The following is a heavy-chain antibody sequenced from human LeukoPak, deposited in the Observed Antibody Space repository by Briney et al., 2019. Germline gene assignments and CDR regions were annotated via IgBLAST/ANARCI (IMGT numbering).Heavy chain of an antibody. Sequence: ASVKVSCKASGGTFSSYAISWVRQAPGQGLEWMGGIIPIFGTANYAQKFQGRVTITTDESTSTAYMELSSLRSEDTAVYYCAIDGDTADAFDIWGQGTMVTVSS. CDR3: AIDGDTADAFDI. CDR2: IIPIFGTA. D-gene: IGHD7-27*01. CDR1: GGTFSSYA. V-gene: IGHV1-69*05. J-gene: IGHJ3*02.